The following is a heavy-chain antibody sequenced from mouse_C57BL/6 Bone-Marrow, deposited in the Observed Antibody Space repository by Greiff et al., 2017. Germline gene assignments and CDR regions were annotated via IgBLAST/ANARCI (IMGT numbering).Heavy chain of an antibody. CDR1: GYTFTSYW. CDR3: ARGPLYGSFAY. CDR2: INPSNGGT. Sequence: QVQLQQPGTELVKPGASVKLSCKASGYTFTSYWMHWVKQRPGQGLEWIGNINPSNGGTNYNEKFKSKATLTVDKSSSTAYMQLSSLTSEDAAVNHCARGPLYGSFAYWGQGTLVTVSA. V-gene: IGHV1-53*01. J-gene: IGHJ3*01. D-gene: IGHD1-1*01.